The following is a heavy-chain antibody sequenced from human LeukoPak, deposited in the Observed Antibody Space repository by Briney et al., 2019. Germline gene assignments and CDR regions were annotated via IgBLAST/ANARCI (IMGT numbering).Heavy chain of an antibody. D-gene: IGHD2-15*01. V-gene: IGHV4-38-2*01. CDR3: ARAISVAATPGFFDY. Sequence: SETLSLTCAVSGYSISSGYYWGWIRQPPGKGLEWIGSVYHSVSTYYNPSLKSRVTISIDTSKNQFSLKLSSVTAADTAVYYCARAISVAATPGFFDYWGQGTLVTVSS. CDR2: VYHSVST. CDR1: GYSISSGYY. J-gene: IGHJ4*02.